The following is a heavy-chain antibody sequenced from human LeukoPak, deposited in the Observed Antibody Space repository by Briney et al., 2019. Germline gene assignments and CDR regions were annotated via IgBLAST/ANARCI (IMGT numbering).Heavy chain of an antibody. CDR2: IKQDGSEK. CDR1: GFTFSSYW. D-gene: IGHD3-10*01. J-gene: IGHJ4*02. CDR3: ARGGQLLWFGESEDY. V-gene: IGHV3-7*01. Sequence: PGGSLRLSCAASGFTFSSYWMSWVRQAPGKGLEWVANIKQDGSEKYYVYSVKGRFTISRDNAKNSLYLQMNSLRAEDTAGYYCARGGQLLWFGESEDYWGQGTLVTVSS.